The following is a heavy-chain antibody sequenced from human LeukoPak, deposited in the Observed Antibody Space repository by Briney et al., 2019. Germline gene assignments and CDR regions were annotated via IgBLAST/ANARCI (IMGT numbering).Heavy chain of an antibody. CDR3: AKGRPCSSTSCQLDYFDY. D-gene: IGHD2-2*01. Sequence: GGSLRLSCAASGFTFSSYAMSWVRQAPGKGLGWVSAISGSGGSTYYADSVKGRFTISRDNSKNTLYLQMNSLRAEDTAVYYCAKGRPCSSTSCQLDYFDYWGQGTLVTVSS. J-gene: IGHJ4*02. CDR1: GFTFSSYA. V-gene: IGHV3-23*01. CDR2: ISGSGGST.